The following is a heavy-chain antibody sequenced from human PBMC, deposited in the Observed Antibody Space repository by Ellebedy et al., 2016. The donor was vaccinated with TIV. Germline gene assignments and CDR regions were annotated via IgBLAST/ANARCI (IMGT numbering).Heavy chain of an antibody. Sequence: GESLKISCAASELTVTSNYMSWVRQAPGKGLEWVSVIAIDGTTYYADSVKGRFIISTDTSKRTLHLQMNSLRAEDTAVYYCAKETFNDVDLEVWGIFDIWGQGTMVTVSS. CDR2: IAIDGTT. J-gene: IGHJ3*02. CDR1: ELTVTSNY. V-gene: IGHV3-66*01. CDR3: AKETFNDVDLEVWGIFDI. D-gene: IGHD1-1*01.